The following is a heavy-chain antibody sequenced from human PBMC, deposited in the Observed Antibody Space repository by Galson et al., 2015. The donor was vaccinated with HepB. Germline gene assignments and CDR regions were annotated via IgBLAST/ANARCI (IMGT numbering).Heavy chain of an antibody. D-gene: IGHD3-22*01. Sequence: SLRLSCAASGFTFSSYAMHWVRQAPGKGLEWVAVISYDGSNKYYADSVKGRFTISRDNSKNTLYLQMNSLRAEDTAVYYCARGKVGYDSSGYFWYYGMDVWGQGTTLTVSS. CDR3: ARGKVGYDSSGYFWYYGMDV. CDR1: GFTFSSYA. V-gene: IGHV3-30-3*01. J-gene: IGHJ6*02. CDR2: ISYDGSNK.